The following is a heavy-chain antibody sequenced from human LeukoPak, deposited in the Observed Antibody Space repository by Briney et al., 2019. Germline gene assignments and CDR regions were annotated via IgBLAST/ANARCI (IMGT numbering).Heavy chain of an antibody. CDR1: GGTFSSYA. J-gene: IGHJ4*02. D-gene: IGHD3-22*01. CDR2: IIPIFGTA. Sequence: SVKVSCKASGGTFSSYAISWVRQAPGQGLEWMGRIIPIFGTANYAQKFQGRVTITADKSTSTAYMELSSLRSEDTAVYYGARVYYDSSVYPIAYGGQGPRVTVPS. CDR3: ARVYYDSSVYPIAY. V-gene: IGHV1-69*06.